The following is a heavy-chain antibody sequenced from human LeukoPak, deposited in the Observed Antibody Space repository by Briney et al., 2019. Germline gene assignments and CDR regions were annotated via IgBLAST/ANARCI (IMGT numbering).Heavy chain of an antibody. V-gene: IGHV4-39*07. CDR3: ARVRGSAEFHYMDV. Sequence: SETLSLTCTVSGGSISSSSYYWGWIRQPPGKGLEWIGSIYYSGSTYYNPSLKSRVTISVDTSKNQFSLKLSSVTAADTAVYYCARVRGSAEFHYMDVWGKGTTVTVSS. CDR2: IYYSGST. CDR1: GGSISSSSYY. D-gene: IGHD2-15*01. J-gene: IGHJ6*03.